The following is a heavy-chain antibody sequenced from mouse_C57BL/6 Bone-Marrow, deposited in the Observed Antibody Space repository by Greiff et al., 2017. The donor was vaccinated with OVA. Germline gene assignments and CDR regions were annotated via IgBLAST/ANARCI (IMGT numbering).Heavy chain of an antibody. V-gene: IGHV14-4*01. Sequence: VQLQQSGAELVKPGASVKLSCKASGYTFTSYWMHWVKQRPGRGLEWIGRIDPENGDTEYASKFQGKATITADTSSNTAYLQLSSLTSEDTAVYYCTTSDGYYGAMDYWGQGTSVTVSS. CDR3: TTSDGYYGAMDY. CDR1: GYTFTSYW. J-gene: IGHJ4*01. CDR2: IDPENGDT. D-gene: IGHD2-3*01.